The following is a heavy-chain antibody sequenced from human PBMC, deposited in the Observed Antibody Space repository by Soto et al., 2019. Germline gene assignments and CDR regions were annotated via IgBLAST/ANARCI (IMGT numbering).Heavy chain of an antibody. CDR1: GGTISSYT. Sequence: SVKVSCKASGGTISSYTISWVRQAPGQGLEWMGRIIPILGIANYAQKFQGRVTITADKSTSTAYMELSSLRSEDTAVYYRASQREYSGYASPSDAFDIWGQGTMVTVSS. CDR3: ASQREYSGYASPSDAFDI. J-gene: IGHJ3*02. V-gene: IGHV1-69*02. CDR2: IIPILGIA. D-gene: IGHD5-12*01.